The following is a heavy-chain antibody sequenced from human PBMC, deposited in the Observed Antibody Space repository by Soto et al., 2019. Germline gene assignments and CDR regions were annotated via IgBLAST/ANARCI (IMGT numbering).Heavy chain of an antibody. J-gene: IGHJ3*02. CDR1: GYPFTSCY. Sequence: GASVKVSCKASGYPFTSCYIHWVRQAPGQGLEWMGIINPSGGSTSYARKFQGRVTMTRDTSTSTVYMELSSLRSEDTAVYYCARGRSRIAQDAFDIWGQGTMVTVSS. CDR3: ARGRSRIAQDAFDI. D-gene: IGHD6-13*01. CDR2: INPSGGST. V-gene: IGHV1-46*03.